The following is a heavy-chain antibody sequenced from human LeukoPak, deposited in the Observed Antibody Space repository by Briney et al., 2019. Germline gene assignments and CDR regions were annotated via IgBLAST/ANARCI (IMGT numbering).Heavy chain of an antibody. Sequence: PSETLSLTCSVSGGSITSYYWSWIRKPAGKGLEWIGRICTSGSTNYSPSLKSRITMSVDTSNNQFSLNLSSVTAADTAVYYCARDSTARAYDIWGQGTMVTVSS. CDR3: ARDSTARAYDI. CDR2: ICTSGST. V-gene: IGHV4-4*07. CDR1: GGSITSYY. D-gene: IGHD2-2*01. J-gene: IGHJ3*02.